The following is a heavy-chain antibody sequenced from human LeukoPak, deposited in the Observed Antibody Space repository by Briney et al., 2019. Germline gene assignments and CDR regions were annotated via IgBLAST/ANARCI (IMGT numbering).Heavy chain of an antibody. D-gene: IGHD6-19*01. V-gene: IGHV3-23*01. CDR1: GFSFSSYG. J-gene: IGHJ4*02. CDR2: ISGSGAST. Sequence: GGSLRLSCAASGFSFSSYGMSWVRQAPGKGLEWVSGISGSGASTYYADSVKGRFTISRDNSKNTLHLQMNSLRAEDTAVYYCASPAVAGYYFDYWGQGTLVTVSS. CDR3: ASPAVAGYYFDY.